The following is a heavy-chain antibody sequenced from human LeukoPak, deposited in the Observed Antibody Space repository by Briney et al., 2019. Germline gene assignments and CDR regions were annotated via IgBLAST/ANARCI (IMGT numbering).Heavy chain of an antibody. J-gene: IGHJ3*02. V-gene: IGHV1-69*13. CDR3: AREENYDYVWGSYPRDAFDI. CDR2: IIPIFGTA. CDR1: GGTFSSYA. D-gene: IGHD3-16*01. Sequence: GASVKVSCKASGGTFSSYAISWVRQAPGQGLEWMGGIIPIFGTANYAQKFQGRVTITADESTSTAYMELGSLRSEDTAVYYCAREENYDYVWGSYPRDAFDIWGQGTMVTVSS.